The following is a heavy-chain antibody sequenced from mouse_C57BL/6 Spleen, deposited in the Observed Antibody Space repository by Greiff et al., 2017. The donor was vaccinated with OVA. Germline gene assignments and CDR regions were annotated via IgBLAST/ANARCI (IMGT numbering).Heavy chain of an antibody. CDR1: GYAFSSSW. CDR3: ARRGGSIFDY. CDR2: IYPGDGDT. V-gene: IGHV1-82*01. J-gene: IGHJ2*01. Sequence: VQLHQSGPELVKPGASVKISCKASGYAFSSSWMNWVKQRPGKGLEWIGRIYPGDGDTNYNGKFKGKATLTADKSSSPAYMQLSSLPSEDSAVYFCARRGGSIFDYWGQGTTLTVSS. D-gene: IGHD1-1*01.